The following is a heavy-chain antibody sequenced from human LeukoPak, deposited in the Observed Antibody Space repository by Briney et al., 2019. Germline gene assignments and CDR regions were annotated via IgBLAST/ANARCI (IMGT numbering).Heavy chain of an antibody. V-gene: IGHV3-53*01. CDR1: GFTVSTDH. D-gene: IGHD1-26*01. CDR2: SYSGGSR. Sequence: GGSLRLSCAASGFTVSTDHMSWVRQAPGKGLEWVAVSYSGGSRSYAESVKGRFTISRDNSQNTLYLQMNSLRAEDTAVYYCARVWELSSDYWGQGTLVTVSS. CDR3: ARVWELSSDY. J-gene: IGHJ4*02.